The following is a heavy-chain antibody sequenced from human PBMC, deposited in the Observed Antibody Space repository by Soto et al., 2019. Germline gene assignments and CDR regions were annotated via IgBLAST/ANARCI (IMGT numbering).Heavy chain of an antibody. V-gene: IGHV4-31*03. CDR2: IYYSGST. CDR1: GGSISSGGYY. Sequence: QVQLQESGPGLVKPSQTLSLTCTVSGGSISSGGYYWSWIRQHPGKGLEWIGYIYYSGSTYYNPSLKGRVNISVDTSKNQFSLKLSSVTAADTAVYYCARADSSSTHFDYWGQGTLVTVSS. J-gene: IGHJ4*02. CDR3: ARADSSSTHFDY. D-gene: IGHD6-6*01.